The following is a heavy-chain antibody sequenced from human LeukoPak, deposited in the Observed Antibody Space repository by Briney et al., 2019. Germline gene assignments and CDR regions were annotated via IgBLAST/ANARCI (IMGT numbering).Heavy chain of an antibody. Sequence: GGSLRLSCAASGFTFSNAWMSWVRQAPGKGLEWVGRIKSKTDGGTTDYAAPVKGRFTISRDDSKNTLYLQMNSLKTEDTAVYYCTTDLKDVKVDSFDPWGQGTLVTVSS. D-gene: IGHD3-16*01. J-gene: IGHJ5*02. CDR1: GFTFSNAW. CDR2: IKSKTDGGTT. V-gene: IGHV3-15*01. CDR3: TTDLKDVKVDSFDP.